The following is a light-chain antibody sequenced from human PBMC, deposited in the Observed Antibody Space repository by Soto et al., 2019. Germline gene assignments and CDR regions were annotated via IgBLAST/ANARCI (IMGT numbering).Light chain of an antibody. CDR2: EVN. CDR1: SSDVGGYNY. CDR3: SSFTGSSTQV. Sequence: QSVLTQPASVSGSLGQSITISCTGTSSDVGGYNYVSWYQQHPGKVPKLIIFEVNNRPSGVSNRFSGSKSANTASLTISGLQADDEADYYCSSFTGSSTQVFGGGTQLTVL. J-gene: IGLJ3*02. V-gene: IGLV2-14*01.